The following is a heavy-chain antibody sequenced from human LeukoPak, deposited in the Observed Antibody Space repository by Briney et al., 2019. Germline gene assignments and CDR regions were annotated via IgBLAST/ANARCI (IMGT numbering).Heavy chain of an antibody. CDR2: ISSSGSTI. D-gene: IGHD2-21*01. CDR3: AREVFPPYDVDY. J-gene: IGHJ4*02. Sequence: GGSLRLSCAASGCTFSDYYMSWIRQAPGKGLEWVSYISSSGSTIYYADSLKGRFTISRDNAKNSLHLQMNSLRAEDTAVYYCAREVFPPYDVDYWGQGTLVTVSS. CDR1: GCTFSDYY. V-gene: IGHV3-11*01.